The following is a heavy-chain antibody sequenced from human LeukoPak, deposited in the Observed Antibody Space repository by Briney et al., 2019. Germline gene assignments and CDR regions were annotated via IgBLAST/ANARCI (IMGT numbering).Heavy chain of an antibody. CDR3: ARSSSWPKYYYYYMDV. D-gene: IGHD6-13*01. J-gene: IGHJ6*03. V-gene: IGHV4-59*01. CDR1: GGSISSYY. CDR2: IYYSGST. Sequence: SETLSLTCTVSGGSISSYYWSWIRQPPGEGLEWIGYIYYSGSTNYNPSLKSRVTISVDTSKNQFSLKLSSVTAADTAVYYCARSSSWPKYYYYYMDVWGKGTTVTVSS.